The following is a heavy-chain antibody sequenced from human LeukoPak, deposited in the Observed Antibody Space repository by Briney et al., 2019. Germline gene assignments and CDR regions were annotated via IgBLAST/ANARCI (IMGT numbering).Heavy chain of an antibody. V-gene: IGHV3-48*04. CDR2: IGSSGRTI. J-gene: IGHJ4*02. CDR1: GFTFSSYG. CDR3: ASRRDY. Sequence: PGRSLRLSCVASGFTFSSYGMHWVRQTPGKGLEWVSNIGSSGRTIFYADSVKGRFSISRDNGKNSLYLQMNSLRVEDTAIYYCASRRDYWGQGTLVTVSS.